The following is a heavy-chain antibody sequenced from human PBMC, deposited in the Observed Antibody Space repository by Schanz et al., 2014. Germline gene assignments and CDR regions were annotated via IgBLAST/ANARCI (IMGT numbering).Heavy chain of an antibody. V-gene: IGHV1-46*01. CDR3: ARGTMPGTFDI. J-gene: IGHJ3*02. Sequence: QVQLVQSGTQVKKPGASVKVSCKASGYTFTSYSMHWVRQAPGQGLEWMGIINLSGGSTNNAQKFQGRLTMTRDTSTSTAYMELSSLRYEDTALYYCARGTMPGTFDIWGQGTMVTVSS. CDR2: INLSGGST. D-gene: IGHD2-2*01. CDR1: GYTFTSYS.